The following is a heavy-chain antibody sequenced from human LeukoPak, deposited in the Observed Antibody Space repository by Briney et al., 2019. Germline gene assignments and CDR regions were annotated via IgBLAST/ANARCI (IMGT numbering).Heavy chain of an antibody. J-gene: IGHJ4*02. CDR3: VKGEEEWLGRKYYFDY. Sequence: PGGSLRLSCAASGFTFSSYAMSWVRQAPGKGLEWVSAISGSGGSTYYADSVKGRFTISGDNSKNTLYLQMNSLRAEDTAVYYGVKGEEEWLGRKYYFDYWGQGTLVTVSS. D-gene: IGHD6-19*01. CDR1: GFTFSSYA. V-gene: IGHV3-23*01. CDR2: ISGSGGST.